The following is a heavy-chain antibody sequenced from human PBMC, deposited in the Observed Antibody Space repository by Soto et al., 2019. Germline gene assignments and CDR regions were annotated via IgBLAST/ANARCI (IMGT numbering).Heavy chain of an antibody. CDR2: ISAHNGNT. V-gene: IGHV1-18*01. CDR3: ARGRYGDY. D-gene: IGHD1-1*01. Sequence: QVHLVQSGAEVKKPGASVKVSCKASGYTFTSYGITWVRQAPGQGLEWMGWISAHNGNTDYAQKRQGRVSVTRDTSMSTAYMELRSLRSDDTAVYYCARGRYGDYWGQGALVTVSS. J-gene: IGHJ4*02. CDR1: GYTFTSYG.